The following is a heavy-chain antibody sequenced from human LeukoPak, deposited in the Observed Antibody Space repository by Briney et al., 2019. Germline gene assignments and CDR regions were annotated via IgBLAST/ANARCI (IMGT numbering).Heavy chain of an antibody. CDR3: ARDVDRTSGYTFDY. D-gene: IGHD5-12*01. CDR2: FDPEDGET. CDR1: GYTLTELS. Sequence: ASVKVSCKVSGYTLTELSMHWVRQAPGKGLEWMGGFDPEDGETIYAQKFQGRVTMTEDTSTDTAYMELSSLRSEDTAVYYCARDVDRTSGYTFDYWGQGTLVTVSS. V-gene: IGHV1-24*01. J-gene: IGHJ4*02.